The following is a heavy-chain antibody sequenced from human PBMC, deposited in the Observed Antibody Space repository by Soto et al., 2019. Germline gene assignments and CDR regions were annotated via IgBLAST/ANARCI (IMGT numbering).Heavy chain of an antibody. CDR3: ARSTIEYCSGGSCFFLDP. V-gene: IGHV4-30-2*01. CDR2: IYHSGST. D-gene: IGHD2-15*01. Sequence: SETLSLTCAVSGGSISSGGYSWSWIRQPPGKGLEWIGYIYHSGSTYYNPSLKSRVTISVDRSKNQFSLKLSSVTAADTAVYYCARSTIEYCSGGSCFFLDPWGQGTLVTVSS. CDR1: GGSISSGGYS. J-gene: IGHJ5*02.